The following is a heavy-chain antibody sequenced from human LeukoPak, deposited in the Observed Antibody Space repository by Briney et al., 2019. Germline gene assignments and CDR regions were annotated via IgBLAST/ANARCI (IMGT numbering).Heavy chain of an antibody. CDR3: ARALMTTVVNDY. D-gene: IGHD4-23*01. V-gene: IGHV4-30-4*01. J-gene: IGHJ4*02. CDR2: TYYSGST. Sequence: PSETLSLTCTVSGGSISSGDYYWSWIRQPPGKGLEWIGYTYYSGSTYYNPSLKSRVTISVDTSKNQFSLKLSSVTAADTAVYYCARALMTTVVNDYWGQGTLVTVSS. CDR1: GGSISSGDYY.